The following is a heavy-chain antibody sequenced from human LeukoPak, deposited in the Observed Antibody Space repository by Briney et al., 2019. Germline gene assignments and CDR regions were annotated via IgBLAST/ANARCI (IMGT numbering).Heavy chain of an antibody. V-gene: IGHV3-7*04. Sequence: GGSLRLSCAASGFTFSSYAMSWVRQAPGKGLEWVANMNLDGTEKYYVDSVKGRFTISRDNAKNSLYLQMNSLRAEDTAVYYCARDEDSRNYNHWGQGTLVTVSS. CDR3: ARDEDSRNYNH. D-gene: IGHD4-11*01. J-gene: IGHJ4*02. CDR2: MNLDGTEK. CDR1: GFTFSSYA.